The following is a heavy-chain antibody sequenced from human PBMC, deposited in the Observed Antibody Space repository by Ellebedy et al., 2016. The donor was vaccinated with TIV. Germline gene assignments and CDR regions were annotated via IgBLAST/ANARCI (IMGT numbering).Heavy chain of an antibody. Sequence: AASVKVSCKASGYTFTSYAMHWVRQAPGQRLEWMGWINAGNGNTKYSQKFQGRVTITRDTSASTAYMELSSLRSEDTAVYYCARDDCCSGGSCYSGPPHYYYYGMDVWGQGTTVTVSS. D-gene: IGHD2-15*01. V-gene: IGHV1-3*01. CDR3: ARDDCCSGGSCYSGPPHYYYYGMDV. J-gene: IGHJ6*02. CDR1: GYTFTSYA. CDR2: INAGNGNT.